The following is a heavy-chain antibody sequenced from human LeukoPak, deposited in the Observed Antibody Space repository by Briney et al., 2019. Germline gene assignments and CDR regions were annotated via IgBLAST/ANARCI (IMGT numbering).Heavy chain of an antibody. CDR2: IIPMINTP. CDR3: AIFQGTYGDNDNDF. V-gene: IGHV1-69*13. J-gene: IGHJ4*02. D-gene: IGHD4-17*01. CDR1: GGTFRSFA. Sequence: SVKVSCKASGGTFRSFAINWVRQAPGKGLEWMGGIIPMINTPKYAQRFQGRVSITADESASTGYMEVSSLRSEDTAVYYCAIFQGTYGDNDNDFWGQGTLVTVSS.